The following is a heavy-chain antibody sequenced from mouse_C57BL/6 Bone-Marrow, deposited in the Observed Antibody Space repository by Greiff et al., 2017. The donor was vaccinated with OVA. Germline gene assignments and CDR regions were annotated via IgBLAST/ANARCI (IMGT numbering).Heavy chain of an antibody. CDR3: ARNYYGSSYGWYFDV. CDR2: IWTGGGT. Sequence: QVQLKESGPGLVAPSQSLSITCTVSGFSLTSYAISWVRQPPGKGLEWLGVIWTGGGTNYTSALKSRLSISKDNSKSHVFLHMNSLQTDATARDYCARNYYGSSYGWYFDVWGTGTTVTVSS. D-gene: IGHD1-1*01. V-gene: IGHV2-9-1*01. CDR1: GFSLTSYA. J-gene: IGHJ1*03.